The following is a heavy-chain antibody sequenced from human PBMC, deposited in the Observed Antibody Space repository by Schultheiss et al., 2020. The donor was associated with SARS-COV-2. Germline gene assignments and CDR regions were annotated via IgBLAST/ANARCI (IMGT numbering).Heavy chain of an antibody. V-gene: IGHV3-15*07. CDR3: ARDGVRYFDWLSAGWFDP. CDR1: GFTFSNAW. Sequence: GGSLRLSCAASGFTFSNAWMNWVRQAPGKGLEWVGRIKSKTDGGTTDYAAPVKGRFTISRDDSKNTLYLQMNSLRAEDTAVYYCARDGVRYFDWLSAGWFDPWGQGTLVNVSS. J-gene: IGHJ5*02. CDR2: IKSKTDGGTT. D-gene: IGHD3-9*01.